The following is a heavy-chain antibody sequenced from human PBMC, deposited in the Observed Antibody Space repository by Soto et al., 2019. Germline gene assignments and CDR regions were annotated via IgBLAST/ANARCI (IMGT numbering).Heavy chain of an antibody. CDR1: GGSINNYY. J-gene: IGHJ4*02. CDR2: VYYSGST. Sequence: PSETLSLTCTVAGGSINNYYWSWIRKHPGKGLEWIGHVYYSGSTHYNPSLKSRVTMSVDASRNLFSLKLSSVTAADTAVYYCARRYGSCFDYWGQGTLVTVSS. D-gene: IGHD5-18*01. V-gene: IGHV4-59*08. CDR3: ARRYGSCFDY.